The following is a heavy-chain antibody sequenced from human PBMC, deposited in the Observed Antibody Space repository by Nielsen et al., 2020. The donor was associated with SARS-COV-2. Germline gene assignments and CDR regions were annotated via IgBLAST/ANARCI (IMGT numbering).Heavy chain of an antibody. CDR2: ISWNSGSI. CDR1: GFTFDDYA. Sequence: SLKISCAASGFTFDDYAMHWVRQAPGKGLEWVSGISWNSGSIGYADSVKGRFTISRDNAKNSLYLQMNSLRAEDTAVYYCARDSSTSYWGQGTLVTVSS. CDR3: ARDSSTSY. J-gene: IGHJ4*02. V-gene: IGHV3-9*01.